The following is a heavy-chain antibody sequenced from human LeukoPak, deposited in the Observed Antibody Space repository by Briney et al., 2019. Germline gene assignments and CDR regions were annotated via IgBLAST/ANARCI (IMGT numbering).Heavy chain of an antibody. V-gene: IGHV3-30*04. Sequence: PGRSLRLSCAASGFTFSSYAMHWVRQAPGKGLEWVAVISYDGRNTYYADSVKGRFTISRDSSKNTLYLQMNSLRAEDTAVYYCARVVEEQLLVSTFDYWGQGTLVTVSS. J-gene: IGHJ4*02. CDR3: ARVVEEQLLVSTFDY. CDR1: GFTFSSYA. CDR2: ISYDGRNT. D-gene: IGHD6-13*01.